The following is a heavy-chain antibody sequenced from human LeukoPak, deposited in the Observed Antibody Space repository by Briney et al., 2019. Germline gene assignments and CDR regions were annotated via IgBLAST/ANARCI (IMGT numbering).Heavy chain of an antibody. Sequence: GGSLRLSCVASGFTFSYYAIHWVRQAPGKGLQWVAVISSDGSSKYYEDSVKGRFTISRDNSKKTLYLQMNSLRTEDTAVYYCASLLSRAFDYWGQGTLVTVSS. V-gene: IGHV3-30*03. CDR1: GFTFSYYA. J-gene: IGHJ4*02. CDR2: ISSDGSSK. CDR3: ASLLSRAFDY.